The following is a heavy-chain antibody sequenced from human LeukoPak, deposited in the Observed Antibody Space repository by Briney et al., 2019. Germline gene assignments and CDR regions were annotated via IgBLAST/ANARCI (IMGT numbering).Heavy chain of an antibody. D-gene: IGHD4-23*01. Sequence: SETLSLTCTVSGGSISSYYWRWIRQPPPKGLAWIGYIYYSGSTNYNPSLKSRVTISVDTSKNLFSLKLSSVTAADTAVYYCARGTIDGNSYFDYWGQGTLVTVSS. CDR2: IYYSGST. CDR1: GGSISSYY. CDR3: ARGTIDGNSYFDY. V-gene: IGHV4-59*01. J-gene: IGHJ4*02.